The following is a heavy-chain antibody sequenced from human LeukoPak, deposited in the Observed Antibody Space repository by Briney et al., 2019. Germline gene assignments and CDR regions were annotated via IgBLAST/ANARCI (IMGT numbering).Heavy chain of an antibody. V-gene: IGHV1-2*06. CDR3: AIHSGYEPHY. D-gene: IGHD5-12*01. CDR2: INPNSGGT. CDR1: GYTFTGYY. Sequence: SVKVSCKASGYTFTGYYMHWVRQAPGQGLEWMVRINPNSGGTNYAQKLQGRGTMTRDTYISTAYMELSRLRSDDTAVYYCAIHSGYEPHYWGQGTLVTVSS. J-gene: IGHJ4*02.